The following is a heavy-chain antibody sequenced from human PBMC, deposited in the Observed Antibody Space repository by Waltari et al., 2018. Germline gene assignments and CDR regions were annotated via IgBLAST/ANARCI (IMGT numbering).Heavy chain of an antibody. Sequence: QVQLVQSGAEVKKPGASVKVSCKASGYTFTSYGISWVRQAPGQGLEWMGWISAYNGNTNYAKKLQGRVTMTTDKTTSTAYMELRSLRSDDTAVYYCARFAALGYCSSTSCSVEDAFDIWGQGTMVTVSS. D-gene: IGHD2-2*01. CDR3: ARFAALGYCSSTSCSVEDAFDI. J-gene: IGHJ3*02. CDR2: ISAYNGNT. V-gene: IGHV1-18*01. CDR1: GYTFTSYG.